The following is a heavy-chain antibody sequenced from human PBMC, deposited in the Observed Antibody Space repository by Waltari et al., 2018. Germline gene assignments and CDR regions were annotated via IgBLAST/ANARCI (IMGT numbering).Heavy chain of an antibody. D-gene: IGHD3-22*01. J-gene: IGHJ4*02. CDR2: IYSGGST. CDR3: ASGDYDSSGYYYGADY. CDR1: GFTVSSTY. Sequence: EVQLVESGGGLIQPGGSLRLSCAASGFTVSSTYMSWVRQAPGKGLEWVSVIYSGGSTYYADSVKGRFTISRDNSKNTLYLQMNSLRAEDTAVYYCASGDYDSSGYYYGADYWGQGTLVTVSS. V-gene: IGHV3-53*01.